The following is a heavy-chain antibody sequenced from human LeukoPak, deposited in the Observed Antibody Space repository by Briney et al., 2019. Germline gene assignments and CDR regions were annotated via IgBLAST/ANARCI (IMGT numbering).Heavy chain of an antibody. Sequence: GGSLRLSCAASGFTFSRYNMNWVRQAPGKGLEWVSSISSGSSYIYYADSVKGRFTISRDNAKNSLYLQMNSLRAEDTAVYYCAKVQKRRDGYNSDAFDIWGQGTMVTVSS. V-gene: IGHV3-21*04. CDR1: GFTFSRYN. D-gene: IGHD5-24*01. CDR3: AKVQKRRDGYNSDAFDI. CDR2: ISSGSSYI. J-gene: IGHJ3*02.